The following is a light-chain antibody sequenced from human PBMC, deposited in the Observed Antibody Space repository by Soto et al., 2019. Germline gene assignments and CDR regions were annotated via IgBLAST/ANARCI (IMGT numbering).Light chain of an antibody. CDR1: QSINTK. CDR3: QQYDQWWT. J-gene: IGKJ1*01. CDR2: DAS. Sequence: EIVMTQSPATLSVSPGEGATFSCRASQSINTKIAWYQLKPGQAPRLLIYDASIRATGIPARFSGSGSGTEFSLTINSLQSEDFGVYFCQQYDQWWTFGQGTRWISN. V-gene: IGKV3-15*01.